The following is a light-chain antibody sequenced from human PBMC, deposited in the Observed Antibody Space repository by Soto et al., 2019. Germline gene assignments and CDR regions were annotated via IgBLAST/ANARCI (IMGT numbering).Light chain of an antibody. J-gene: IGLJ3*02. CDR2: EVS. CDR1: SSDIGTYKF. Sequence: QSALTQPGSVSGSPGQSITISCTGTSSDIGTYKFVSWYRHHPGKAPQVMIYEVSNRPSGVSNRFSGSKSGNTASLTISGLQPEDEGDYYCSSYTSTSTPWVFGGGTKVTVL. V-gene: IGLV2-14*01. CDR3: SSYTSTSTPWV.